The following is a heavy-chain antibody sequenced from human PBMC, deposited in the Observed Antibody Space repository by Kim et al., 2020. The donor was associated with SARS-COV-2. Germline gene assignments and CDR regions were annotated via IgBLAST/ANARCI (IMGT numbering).Heavy chain of an antibody. D-gene: IGHD6-19*01. J-gene: IGHJ4*02. CDR3: ARARGSSSGWPYFDY. Sequence: GSVKGRFTISRENAKNSLYLQMNSLRAGDTAVYYCARARGSSSGWPYFDYWGQGTLVTVSS. V-gene: IGHV3-13*01.